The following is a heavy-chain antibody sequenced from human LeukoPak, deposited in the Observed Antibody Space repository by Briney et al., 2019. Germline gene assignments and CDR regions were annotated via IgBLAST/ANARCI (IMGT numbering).Heavy chain of an antibody. CDR2: MNTDGDFT. J-gene: IGHJ4*02. CDR3: ARATYGDYFDH. CDR1: GYSFTTYY. Sequence: GASVKVSCKASGYSFTTYYIHWVRQAPGQGLEWMGIMNTDGDFTNTAQIFQGRLTITSDTPTNTVSMELSSLRSDDTAIYYCARATYGDYFDHWGQGTLVTVSS. D-gene: IGHD4-17*01. V-gene: IGHV1-46*01.